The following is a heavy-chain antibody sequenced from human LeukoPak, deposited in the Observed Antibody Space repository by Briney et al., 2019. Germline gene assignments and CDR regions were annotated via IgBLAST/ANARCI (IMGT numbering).Heavy chain of an antibody. V-gene: IGHV3-66*01. D-gene: IGHD3-10*01. CDR1: GFTVSSNY. CDR2: IYSGGST. J-gene: IGHJ4*02. Sequence: GGSLRLSCAASGFTVSSNYMSWVRQAPGRGLEWVSVIYSGGSTYYADSVKGRFTISRDNSKNTLFLQMNSLRAGDTAVYYRARGTVTMVDYWGQGTLVTVSS. CDR3: ARGTVTMVDY.